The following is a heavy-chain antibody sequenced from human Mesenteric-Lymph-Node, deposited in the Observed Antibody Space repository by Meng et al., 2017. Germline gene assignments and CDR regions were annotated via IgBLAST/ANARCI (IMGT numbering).Heavy chain of an antibody. J-gene: IGHJ4*02. CDR2: INTGGTDT. Sequence: GGSLRLSCVVSGLTFRDYEMNWVRQAPGEGLEGVSYINTGGTDTLYADSVRGRFTIARDDVKSSVYLQMYNLRAEDTAFYYCVTDRFGDEDFDYWGQGTLVTVSS. V-gene: IGHV3-48*03. CDR3: VTDRFGDEDFDY. CDR1: GLTFRDYE. D-gene: IGHD2-21*02.